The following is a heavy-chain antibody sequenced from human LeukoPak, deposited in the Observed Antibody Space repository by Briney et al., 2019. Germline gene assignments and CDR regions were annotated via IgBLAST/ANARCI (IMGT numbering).Heavy chain of an antibody. Sequence: PSETVSLTCTVSSYSIYSGYYWGSPRQPPGEGLGWIGIIYHSRSTYYHPSLKRRVIISVDTSNNQFSLKLSSVTGADAAEYYCAREFVDYYDSSGHWFDYWGQGTLVTVSS. J-gene: IGHJ4*02. CDR1: SYSIYSGYY. D-gene: IGHD3-22*01. V-gene: IGHV4-38-2*02. CDR2: IYHSRST. CDR3: AREFVDYYDSSGHWFDY.